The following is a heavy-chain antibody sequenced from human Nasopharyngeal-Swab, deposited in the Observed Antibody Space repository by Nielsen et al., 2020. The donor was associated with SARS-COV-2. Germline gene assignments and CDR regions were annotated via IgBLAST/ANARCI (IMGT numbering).Heavy chain of an antibody. CDR1: GFSFRSYE. V-gene: IGHV3-48*03. CDR2: ISSSSSYT. D-gene: IGHD6-13*01. CDR3: ARSTSSSWYRPLDY. J-gene: IGHJ4*02. Sequence: GESLKISCAASGFSFRSYEMNWVRQAPGKGLEWVSYISSSSSYTDYADSVKGRFTISRDNAKNSLYLQMDNLRAEDTAVYYCARSTSSSWYRPLDYWGQGTLV.